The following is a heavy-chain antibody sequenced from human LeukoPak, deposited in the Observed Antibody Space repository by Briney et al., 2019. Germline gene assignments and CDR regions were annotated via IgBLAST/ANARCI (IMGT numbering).Heavy chain of an antibody. CDR2: INHSGST. CDR1: GGSFSGYY. V-gene: IGHV4-34*01. D-gene: IGHD3-10*01. CDR3: ARVTYGSGSYYNVGNWFDP. J-gene: IGHJ5*02. Sequence: SETLSLTCAVYGGSFSGYYWSWIRQPPGKGLEWIGEINHSGSTNYNPSLKSRVTISVDRSKNQFSLKLSSVTAADTAVYYCARVTYGSGSYYNVGNWFDPWGQGTLVTVSS.